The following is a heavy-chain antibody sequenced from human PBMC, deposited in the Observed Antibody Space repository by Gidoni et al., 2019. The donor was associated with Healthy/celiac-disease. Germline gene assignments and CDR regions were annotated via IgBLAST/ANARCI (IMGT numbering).Heavy chain of an antibody. CDR3: ARNGSRMYYDSSGYFDY. V-gene: IGHV3-48*03. CDR1: GFTFSSYE. CDR2: ISSSGSTI. D-gene: IGHD3-22*01. J-gene: IGHJ4*02. Sequence: EVQLVESGGGLVQPGGSLRLSCAASGFTFSSYEMNWVRQAPGKGLEWVSYISSSGSTIYYADSVKGRFTISRDNAKNSLYLQMNSLRAEDTAVYYCARNGSRMYYDSSGYFDYWGQGTLVTVSS.